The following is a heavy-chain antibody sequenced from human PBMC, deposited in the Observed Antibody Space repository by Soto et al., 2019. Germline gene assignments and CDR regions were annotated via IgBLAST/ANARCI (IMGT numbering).Heavy chain of an antibody. V-gene: IGHV3-21*04. CDR3: AKSGSLYSSGWFDY. Sequence: GGSLRLSCAASGFIFSNYNMNWVRQAPGKGLEWVSSISTSSSYIYYTDSVKGRSTISRDNAKNSLYLQMNSLRAEDTAVYYCAKSGSLYSSGWFDYWGQGTLVTVSS. D-gene: IGHD6-19*01. J-gene: IGHJ4*02. CDR1: GFIFSNYN. CDR2: ISTSSSYI.